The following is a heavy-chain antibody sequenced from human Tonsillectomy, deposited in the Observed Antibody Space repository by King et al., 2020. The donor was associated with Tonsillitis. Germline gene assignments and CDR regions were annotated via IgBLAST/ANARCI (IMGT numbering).Heavy chain of an antibody. J-gene: IGHJ4*02. CDR2: IYYSGNT. V-gene: IGHV4-59*01. D-gene: IGHD6-13*01. Sequence: QLQESGPRLVKPSETLSLTCNVSGGSISGFYWSWIRQPPGKGLDWIGYIYYSGNTNYNPSLKSRVTISVDTSKNQFSLKLTSVTAADTAIYYCARTPGNIAANDYWGQGTLVTVSS. CDR1: GGSISGFY. CDR3: ARTPGNIAANDY.